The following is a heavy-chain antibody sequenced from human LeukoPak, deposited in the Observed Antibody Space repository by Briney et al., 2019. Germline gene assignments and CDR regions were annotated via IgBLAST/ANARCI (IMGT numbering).Heavy chain of an antibody. CDR1: GFMFNTYV. Sequence: GGSLRLSCAASGFMFNTYVMHWVRQAPGKGLGWVAVIRYDGSNKYYADSVKGRFTIARDNSKNTLYLQMNSLRTEDTAVYYCAKGSSWSFDYWGQGTLVTVSS. V-gene: IGHV3-30*02. CDR2: IRYDGSNK. J-gene: IGHJ4*02. CDR3: AKGSSWSFDY. D-gene: IGHD6-13*01.